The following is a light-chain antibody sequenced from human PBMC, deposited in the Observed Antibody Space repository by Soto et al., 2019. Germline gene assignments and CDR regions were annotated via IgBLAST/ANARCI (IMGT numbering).Light chain of an antibody. CDR1: SSDVGGYNY. CDR2: EVS. CDR3: TSYTSSNPWV. V-gene: IGLV2-14*01. Sequence: QSALTQPASVSGSPGQSITISCTGTSSDVGGYNYVSWYQQHPGKVPKLMIYEVSNRPSGVSHRFSGSKSGNTASLAISGLQAEDEADYYCTSYTSSNPWVFGGGTKLTVL. J-gene: IGLJ3*02.